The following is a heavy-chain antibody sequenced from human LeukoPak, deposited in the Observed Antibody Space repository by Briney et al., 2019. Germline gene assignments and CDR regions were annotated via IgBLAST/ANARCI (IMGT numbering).Heavy chain of an antibody. CDR1: GFTFSCYA. J-gene: IGHJ4*02. CDR2: ISGSGGST. Sequence: GGSLRLSCAASGFTFSCYAMSWVRQAPGKGLEWVSAISGSGGSTYYADSVKGRFTISRDNSKNTLYLQMNSLRAEDTAVYYCAKDVRLGELSYFDYWGQGTLVTVSS. D-gene: IGHD3-16*02. CDR3: AKDVRLGELSYFDY. V-gene: IGHV3-23*01.